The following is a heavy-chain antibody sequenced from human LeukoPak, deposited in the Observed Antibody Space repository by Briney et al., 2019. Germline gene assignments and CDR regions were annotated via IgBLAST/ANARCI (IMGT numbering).Heavy chain of an antibody. CDR3: ARDPVPVPGVNFDY. V-gene: IGHV4-4*02. Sequence: SETLSLTCAVSGGSISSNNWWNWVRQPPGKGLEWIGQIYHSGSTTYNPSLKSRVTISVDKSNNQFSLKLNSVTAADTAVYYCARDPVPVPGVNFDYWGQGTLVTVSS. J-gene: IGHJ4*02. CDR1: GGSISSNNW. CDR2: IYHSGST. D-gene: IGHD6-19*01.